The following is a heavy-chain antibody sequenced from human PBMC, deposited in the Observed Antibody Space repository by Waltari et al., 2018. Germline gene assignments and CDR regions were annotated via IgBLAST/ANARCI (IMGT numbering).Heavy chain of an antibody. Sequence: QVQLVQSGAEVKKPGASVKVSCKASGYTFTGYYMHWVRQAPGPGLEWMGRINPNSGGTNYAQKFQGRVTMTRDTSISTAYMELSRLRSDDTAVYYCARWGGITGTTSSYYYYMDVWGKGTTVTVSS. V-gene: IGHV1-2*06. CDR1: GYTFTGYY. D-gene: IGHD1-7*01. CDR3: ARWGGITGTTSSYYYYMDV. CDR2: INPNSGGT. J-gene: IGHJ6*03.